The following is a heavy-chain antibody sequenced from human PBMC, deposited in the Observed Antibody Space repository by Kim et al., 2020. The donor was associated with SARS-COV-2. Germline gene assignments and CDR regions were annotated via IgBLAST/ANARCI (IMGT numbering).Heavy chain of an antibody. J-gene: IGHJ4*02. CDR2: GSA. CDR3: ARGYDYFDY. V-gene: IGHV4-4*07. Sequence: GSADYNPSLKSRVTMSVDTSKNQLSLKVNSVTAADTAVYYCARGYDYFDYWGQGTLVTVSS. D-gene: IGHD3-16*01.